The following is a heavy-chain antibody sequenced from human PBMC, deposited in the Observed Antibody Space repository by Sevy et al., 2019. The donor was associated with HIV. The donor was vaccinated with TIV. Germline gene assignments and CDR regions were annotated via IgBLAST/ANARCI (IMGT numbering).Heavy chain of an antibody. Sequence: GGSLRLSCAASGFTFSSYSMNWVRQAPGKGLEWVSSISSSNSYIYYADSVKGRFTISRDNAKNSLYLQMNSLRAEDTAVYYCARDNYGTIFGVVIRDDAFDIWGQGTMVTVSS. CDR1: GFTFSSYS. J-gene: IGHJ3*02. V-gene: IGHV3-21*01. CDR3: ARDNYGTIFGVVIRDDAFDI. CDR2: ISSSNSYI. D-gene: IGHD3-3*01.